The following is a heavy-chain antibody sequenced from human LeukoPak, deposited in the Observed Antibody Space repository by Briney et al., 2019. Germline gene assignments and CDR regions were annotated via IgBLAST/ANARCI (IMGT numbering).Heavy chain of an antibody. CDR3: VRQLVS. Sequence: GGSLRLSCAASRFTFSSYSMNWVRQAPGKGLEWVSYISSTSSSIYYADSVKGRFTISRDNAKNSLFLQMNSLRAEDTAVYYCVRQLVSWGQGTLVTVSS. J-gene: IGHJ5*02. CDR2: ISSTSSSI. D-gene: IGHD6-6*01. V-gene: IGHV3-48*01. CDR1: RFTFSSYS.